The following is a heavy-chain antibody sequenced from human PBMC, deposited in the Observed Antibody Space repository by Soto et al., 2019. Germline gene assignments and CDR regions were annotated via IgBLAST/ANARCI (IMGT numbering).Heavy chain of an antibody. J-gene: IGHJ4*02. CDR3: ARAAHYSSRWHPIDY. Sequence: QVQLVQSGAEVKKPGASVKVYCKASGYTFTDYGISWVRQAPGQGLEWMGWIHTYNGNTNYAQKVHGRVSMTTDTSTRIAYMELRSLRVDDTAVYYCARAAHYSSRWHPIDYWGQGTLVTVSS. V-gene: IGHV1-18*01. CDR1: GYTFTDYG. D-gene: IGHD6-19*01. CDR2: IHTYNGNT.